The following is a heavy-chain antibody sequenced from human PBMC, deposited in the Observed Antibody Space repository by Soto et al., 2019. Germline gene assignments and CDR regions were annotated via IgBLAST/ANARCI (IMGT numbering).Heavy chain of an antibody. D-gene: IGHD2-15*01. CDR1: GFTFTSSA. CDR3: ARSVENAFDI. V-gene: IGHV1-18*01. J-gene: IGHJ3*02. CDR2: IVADNGNT. Sequence: ASVKVSCKASGFTFTSSAVQWVRQARGQRLEWIGWIVADNGNTNYAQKLQGRVTMTTDTSTSTAYMELRSLRSDDTAVYYCARSVENAFDIWGQGTMVTVS.